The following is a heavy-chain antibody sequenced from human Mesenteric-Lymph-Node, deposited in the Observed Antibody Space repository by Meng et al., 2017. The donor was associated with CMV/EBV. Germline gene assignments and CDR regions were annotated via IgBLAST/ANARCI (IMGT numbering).Heavy chain of an antibody. CDR2: IYYSGST. D-gene: IGHD3-22*01. J-gene: IGHJ4*02. CDR1: GGSVSSGSYY. Sequence: SETLSLTCTVSGGSVSSGSYYWSWIRQPPGKGLEWIGYIYYSGSTNYNPSLKSRVTISVDTSKNQFSLKLSSVTAADTAVYYCARVDYYDSSGYFIGVFDYWGQGTLVTVSS. CDR3: ARVDYYDSSGYFIGVFDY. V-gene: IGHV4-61*01.